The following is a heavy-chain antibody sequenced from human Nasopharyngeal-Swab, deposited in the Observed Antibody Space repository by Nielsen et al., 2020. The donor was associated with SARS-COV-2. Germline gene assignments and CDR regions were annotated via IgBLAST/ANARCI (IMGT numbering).Heavy chain of an antibody. CDR3: AKARIVVVPAAIGY. CDR2: ISGSGGST. CDR1: GFTFSSYA. D-gene: IGHD2-2*02. Sequence: GGSLRLSCAASGFTFSSYAMSWVRQAPGKGLEWVSAISGSGGSTYYADSVKGRSTISRDNSKNTLYLQMNSLRAEDTAVYYCAKARIVVVPAAIGYWGQGTLVTVSS. J-gene: IGHJ4*02. V-gene: IGHV3-23*01.